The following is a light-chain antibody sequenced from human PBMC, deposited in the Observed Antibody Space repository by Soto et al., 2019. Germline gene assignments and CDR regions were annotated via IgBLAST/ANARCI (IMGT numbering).Light chain of an antibody. Sequence: QSVLTQPPSVSAAPGQRVTISCSGSTSNIGKNYVSWYQQLPGAAPKLLIYDNNKRPPGIPDRFSGSKSGTSATLGITGLQTGDEADYYCAAWDSSLSAVIFGGGTKLTVL. V-gene: IGLV1-51*01. J-gene: IGLJ2*01. CDR3: AAWDSSLSAVI. CDR2: DNN. CDR1: TSNIGKNY.